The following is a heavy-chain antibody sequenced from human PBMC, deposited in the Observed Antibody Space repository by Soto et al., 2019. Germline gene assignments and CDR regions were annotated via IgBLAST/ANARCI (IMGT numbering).Heavy chain of an antibody. D-gene: IGHD2-2*01. J-gene: IGHJ4*02. CDR3: ARRAKMYQFDY. Sequence: QLQLQESGPGLVKPSETLSLTCTVSVGAIIISSYYFGWIRQPPGNGLEWIGSIYYSGSTYYNPSLKSRVTISLHTSKNLFSLKMSSVTAADTAVYYCARRAKMYQFDYWGQLTLVTVSS. CDR1: VGAIIISSYY. V-gene: IGHV4-39*01. CDR2: IYYSGST.